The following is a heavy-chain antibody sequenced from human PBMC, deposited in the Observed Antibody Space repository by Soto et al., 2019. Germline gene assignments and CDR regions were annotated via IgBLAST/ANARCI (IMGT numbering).Heavy chain of an antibody. J-gene: IGHJ4*02. D-gene: IGHD2-15*01. V-gene: IGHV4-34*01. CDR3: ARARGPLLGYCSGGSCRYFDY. Sequence: RQPPGKGLEWIGEINHSGSTNYNPSLKSRVTISVDTSKNQFSLKLSSVTAADTAVYYCARARGPLLGYCSGGSCRYFDYWGQGTLVTGSS. CDR2: INHSGST.